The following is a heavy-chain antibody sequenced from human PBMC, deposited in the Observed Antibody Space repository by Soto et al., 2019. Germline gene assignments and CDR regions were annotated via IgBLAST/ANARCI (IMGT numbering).Heavy chain of an antibody. CDR2: IIPIFGTA. CDR1: GGTFSSYA. CDR3: ARRRSDDAFDI. Sequence: VASVKVTCKASGGTFSSYAISWVRQAPGQGLEWVGGIIPIFGTANYAQKFQGRVTITADESTSTAYMELSSLRSEDTAVYYCARRRSDDAFDIWGQGTMVTVSS. J-gene: IGHJ3*02. V-gene: IGHV1-69*13.